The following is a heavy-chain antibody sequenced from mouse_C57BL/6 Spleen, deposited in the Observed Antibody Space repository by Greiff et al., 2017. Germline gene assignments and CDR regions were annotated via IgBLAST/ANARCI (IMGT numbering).Heavy chain of an antibody. Sequence: ESGPGLVKPSQSLSLTCSVTGYSITSGYYWNWIRQFPGNKLEWMGYISYDGSNNYNPSLKNRISITRDTSKNQFFLKLNSVTTEDTATYYCARGGDGYPYYYAMDYWGQGTSVTVSS. D-gene: IGHD2-3*01. V-gene: IGHV3-6*01. J-gene: IGHJ4*01. CDR2: ISYDGSN. CDR3: ARGGDGYPYYYAMDY. CDR1: GYSITSGYY.